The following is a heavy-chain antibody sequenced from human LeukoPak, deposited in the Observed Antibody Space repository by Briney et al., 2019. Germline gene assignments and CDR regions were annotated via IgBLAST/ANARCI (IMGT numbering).Heavy chain of an antibody. D-gene: IGHD3-10*01. CDR2: IKTDGSDK. J-gene: IGHJ4*02. Sequence: GGPLRLSCAASGFTFSNYWMSWVHQAPGKGPEWVGDIKTDGSDKYYVGSVKGRFTISRGNAKNSLYLQMNSLRAEDTAVYYCARDSLIQYGSGSYWGFDYWGQGILVTVSS. CDR1: GFTFSNYW. CDR3: ARDSLIQYGSGSYWGFDY. V-gene: IGHV3-7*03.